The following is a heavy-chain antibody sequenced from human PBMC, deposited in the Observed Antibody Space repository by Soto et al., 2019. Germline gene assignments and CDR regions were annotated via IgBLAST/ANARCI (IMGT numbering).Heavy chain of an antibody. CDR2: VWYDGGNK. D-gene: IGHD5-12*01. Sequence: QVQLVESGGGVVQPGRSLRLSCAASGFTFRNYGMHWVRQAPAKGLEWVALVWYDGGNKNCVDSVKGRFTISRDNSKNTLYLQMNSLRDEDTAVYYCVRAAGYSGNDYVYYYGMDVWGQGTTVTVSS. CDR1: GFTFRNYG. CDR3: VRAAGYSGNDYVYYYGMDV. J-gene: IGHJ6*02. V-gene: IGHV3-33*01.